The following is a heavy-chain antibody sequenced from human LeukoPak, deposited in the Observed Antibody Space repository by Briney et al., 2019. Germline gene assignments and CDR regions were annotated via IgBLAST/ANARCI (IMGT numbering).Heavy chain of an antibody. J-gene: IGHJ4*02. CDR1: GGSISSYY. Sequence: SETLSLTCTVSGGSISSYYWSWIRQPPGKGLEWIGYIYYSGSTNYNPSLKSRVTISVDTSKNQFSLKLSSVTAADTAVYYCASRGKHGAFDYWGQGTLVTVSS. CDR2: IYYSGST. V-gene: IGHV4-59*01. CDR3: ASRGKHGAFDY. D-gene: IGHD3-10*01.